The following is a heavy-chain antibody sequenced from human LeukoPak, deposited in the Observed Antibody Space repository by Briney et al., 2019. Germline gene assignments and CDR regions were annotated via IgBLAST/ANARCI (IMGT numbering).Heavy chain of an antibody. D-gene: IGHD6-13*01. CDR3: ARDSYTQQLEDY. CDR1: GFTFSSYW. V-gene: IGHV3-7*01. J-gene: IGHJ4*02. Sequence: GGSLRLSCAASGFTFSSYWMSWVRQAPGKGLEWVANIKQDGSEKYYVDSVKGRFTIPRDNAKNSLYLQMTSLRAEDTAVYYCARDSYTQQLEDYWGQGTLVTVSS. CDR2: IKQDGSEK.